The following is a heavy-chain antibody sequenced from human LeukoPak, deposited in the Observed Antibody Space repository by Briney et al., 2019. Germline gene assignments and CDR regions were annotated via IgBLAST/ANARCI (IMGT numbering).Heavy chain of an antibody. Sequence: GGSLRLSCAASGFTFNSCAMHWVRQAPGKGLEWVAVVSSDESIKFYGDSVKGRFTISRDNSKNTLYLQMNSLRDEDTAVYYCARGVRYLDYWGQGTLVTVSS. V-gene: IGHV3-30*03. CDR1: GFTFNSCA. CDR3: ARGVRYLDY. D-gene: IGHD3-10*01. CDR2: VSSDESIK. J-gene: IGHJ4*02.